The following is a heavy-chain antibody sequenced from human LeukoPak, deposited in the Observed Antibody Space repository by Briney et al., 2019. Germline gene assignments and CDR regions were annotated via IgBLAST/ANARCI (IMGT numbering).Heavy chain of an antibody. J-gene: IGHJ4*02. D-gene: IGHD3-3*01. Sequence: ASVKVSCKTSGYTFTGYYMHWVRQAPGQGLEWMGWINPDSGGTNYAQKFQGRVTMTRDTSITTAYMELSRLTSDDTAVYYCARDLGYSRRYYDFSDWGQGTLVTVSS. V-gene: IGHV1-2*02. CDR3: ARDLGYSRRYYDFSD. CDR1: GYTFTGYY. CDR2: INPDSGGT.